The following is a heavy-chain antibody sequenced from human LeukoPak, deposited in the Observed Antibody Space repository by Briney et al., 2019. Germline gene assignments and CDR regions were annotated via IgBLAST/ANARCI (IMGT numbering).Heavy chain of an antibody. CDR2: MNWISDFK. V-gene: IGHV3-9*03. J-gene: IGHJ2*01. CDR1: GFTFSSYA. Sequence: GGSLRLSCAASGFTFSSYAMTWVRQAPGKGLEWVSAMNWISDFKAYADSVKGRFTISRDNDKNSVHLQMNSLRPEDMAVYYCAKGPKENWYFDLWGRGTLVTVSS. CDR3: AKGPKENWYFDL.